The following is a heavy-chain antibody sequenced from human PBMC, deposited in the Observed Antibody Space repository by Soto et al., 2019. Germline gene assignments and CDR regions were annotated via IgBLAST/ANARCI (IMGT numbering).Heavy chain of an antibody. V-gene: IGHV3-33*01. Sequence: QVQLVDSGGGVVQPGRSLRLSCAASGFTFSSYGMHWVRQAPGKGLEWVALVWYDGGNKYYADSVKGRFTISIDNSKNTLYLQMNSLRDEDTAVYYCVRAAGYSGNDYVYYYGMDVWGQGTTVTVSS. CDR2: VWYDGGNK. D-gene: IGHD5-12*01. J-gene: IGHJ6*02. CDR1: GFTFSSYG. CDR3: VRAAGYSGNDYVYYYGMDV.